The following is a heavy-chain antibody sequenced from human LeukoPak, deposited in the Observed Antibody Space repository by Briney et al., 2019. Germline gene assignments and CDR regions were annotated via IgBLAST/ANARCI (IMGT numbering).Heavy chain of an antibody. CDR2: IYYSGST. D-gene: IGHD3-9*01. Sequence: SQTLSLTCTVSGGSISSGDYYWSWIRQPPGKGLEWIGYIYYSGSTYYNPSLKSRVTISVDTSKNQFSLELSSVTAADTAVYYCAGLFDILTGYNVDYWGQGTLVTVSS. J-gene: IGHJ4*02. V-gene: IGHV4-30-4*08. CDR3: AGLFDILTGYNVDY. CDR1: GGSISSGDYY.